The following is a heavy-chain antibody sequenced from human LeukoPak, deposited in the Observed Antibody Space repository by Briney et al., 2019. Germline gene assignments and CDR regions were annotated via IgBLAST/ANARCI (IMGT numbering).Heavy chain of an antibody. D-gene: IGHD3-22*01. V-gene: IGHV1-8*01. CDR3: AKRYYYDSSGFDY. CDR1: GYTFTSYD. CDR2: MNPNSGNT. Sequence: ASVKVSCKASGYTFTSYDINWVRQATGQGLEWMGWMNPNSGNTGYAQKFQGRVTMTRNTSISTAYMELSSLRAEDTAVYYCAKRYYYDSSGFDYWGQGTLVTVSS. J-gene: IGHJ4*02.